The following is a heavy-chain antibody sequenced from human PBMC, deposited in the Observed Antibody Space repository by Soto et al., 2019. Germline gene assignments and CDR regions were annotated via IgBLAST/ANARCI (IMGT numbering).Heavy chain of an antibody. Sequence: EVQLVESGGGLVQPGGSLRLSCAASGFTFSSYWMSWVRQAPGKGLEWVANIKQDGSEKYYVDSVKGRFTISRDNAKNSLYLQMNSLRAEDTAVYYCARDTRCSGGSCYPGGIYYMDVWGKGTTVTVSS. V-gene: IGHV3-7*01. CDR1: GFTFSSYW. D-gene: IGHD2-15*01. CDR3: ARDTRCSGGSCYPGGIYYMDV. J-gene: IGHJ6*03. CDR2: IKQDGSEK.